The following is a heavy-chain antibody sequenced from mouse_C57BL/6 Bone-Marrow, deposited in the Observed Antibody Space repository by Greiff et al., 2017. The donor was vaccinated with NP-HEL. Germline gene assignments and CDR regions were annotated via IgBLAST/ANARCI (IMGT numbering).Heavy chain of an antibody. CDR2: IHPNSGST. J-gene: IGHJ1*03. CDR3: ARRRIYYYGSSPAFDV. Sequence: QVQLQQPGAELVKPEASVKLSCKASGYTFTSYWMHWVKQRPGQGLEWIGMIHPNSGSTNYNEKFKSKATLTVDKSSSTAYMQLSSLTSEDSAVYYCARRRIYYYGSSPAFDVWGTGTTVTVSS. D-gene: IGHD1-1*01. CDR1: GYTFTSYW. V-gene: IGHV1-64*01.